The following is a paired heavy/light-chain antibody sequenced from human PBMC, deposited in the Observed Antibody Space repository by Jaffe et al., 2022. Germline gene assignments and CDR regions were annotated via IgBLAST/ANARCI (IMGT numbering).Light chain of an antibody. Sequence: DIVLTQSPETLAVSLGERATINCKSSQSVLYSPNNQNYLGWFQQKPGQPPKMLIYWASTRESGVPDRFSGSGSGTDFTLTISSLQAEDVAVYYCQQYYNSPRTFGQGTKVEIK. CDR1: QSVLYSPNNQNY. CDR3: QQYYNSPRT. CDR2: WAS. V-gene: IGKV4-1*01. J-gene: IGKJ1*01.
Heavy chain of an antibody. D-gene: IGHD1-26*01. Sequence: QVQLQQWGAGLLKPSETLSLTCTVFGGSFNGYYCNWIRQSPGKGLEWIGEIHPSGSPDYNPSLKSRVTISLDTSKNQLSLSLSSVTAADTAVYYCVTGTDTGKQRSWGQGTLVTVSS. CDR1: GGSFNGYY. J-gene: IGHJ5*02. CDR2: IHPSGSP. V-gene: IGHV4-34*02. CDR3: VTGTDTGKQRS.